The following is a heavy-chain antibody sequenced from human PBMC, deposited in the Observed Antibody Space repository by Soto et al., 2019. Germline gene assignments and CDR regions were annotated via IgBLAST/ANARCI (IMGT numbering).Heavy chain of an antibody. Sequence: GGSLRLSCAASGFTFNRYWMSWVRQAPGKGLEWVANIKQDGSEKYYVDSVKGRFTLSRDNAKNSLYLQMNSLRAEDTALYYCVRAVYYYDSSAYSVAYFDHWGQGTLVTVSS. CDR3: VRAVYYYDSSAYSVAYFDH. D-gene: IGHD3-22*01. CDR1: GFTFNRYW. CDR2: IKQDGSEK. J-gene: IGHJ4*02. V-gene: IGHV3-7*01.